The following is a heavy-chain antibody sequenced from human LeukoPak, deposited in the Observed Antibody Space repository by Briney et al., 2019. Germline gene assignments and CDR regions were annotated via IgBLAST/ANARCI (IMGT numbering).Heavy chain of an antibody. CDR2: INGGGVNT. D-gene: IGHD4-11*01. Sequence: GGSLILSCAASGFIFSSYSMSWVLQPPAKGVVWVSTINGGGVNTHYADTMGVRFTIPRDNSKNTLLLQMKSARDEDTAVYECAKDLYSNYGPADYWGQGNLVTVSS. V-gene: IGHV3-23*01. CDR1: GFIFSSYS. J-gene: IGHJ4*02. CDR3: AKDLYSNYGPADY.